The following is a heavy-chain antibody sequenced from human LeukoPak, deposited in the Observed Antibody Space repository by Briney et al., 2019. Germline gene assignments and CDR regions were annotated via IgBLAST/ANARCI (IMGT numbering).Heavy chain of an antibody. CDR2: IYYSGTT. CDR3: ASQSGSYYLYLYY. D-gene: IGHD1-26*01. Sequence: PSETLSLTCSVSGGSISSSSYYWGWIRQPPGKGLEWIGSIYYSGTTYYNPSLKSRVTISVDTSKNQFSLKLRSVTAADTSVYYCASQSGSYYLYLYYWGQGTLVTVSS. CDR1: GGSISSSSYY. V-gene: IGHV4-39*01. J-gene: IGHJ4*02.